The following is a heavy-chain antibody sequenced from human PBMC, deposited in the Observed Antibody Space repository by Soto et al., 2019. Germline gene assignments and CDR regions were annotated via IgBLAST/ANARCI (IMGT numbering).Heavy chain of an antibody. D-gene: IGHD3-10*02. V-gene: IGHV4-31*03. CDR1: GGSISSGGYY. Sequence: QVQLQESGPGLVKPSQTLSLTCTVSGGSISSGGYYWNWIRQHPGKGLEWIGYIYYIGSTYYNPSLTRRVTLSLDTSKNQFSLKLSSVTAADTPVYYCARSVLPWGQGTLGTVAS. CDR3: ARSVLP. J-gene: IGHJ5*02. CDR2: IYYIGST.